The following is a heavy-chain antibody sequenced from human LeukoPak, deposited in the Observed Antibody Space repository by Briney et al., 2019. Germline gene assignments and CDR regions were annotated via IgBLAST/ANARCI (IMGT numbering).Heavy chain of an antibody. J-gene: IGHJ4*02. CDR3: ASLHYYDSSGYYPIDYFDY. CDR2: INPNSGGT. CDR1: GYTFTGYY. Sequence: GASVKVSCKASGYTFTGYYVHWVRQAPGQGLEWMGRINPNSGGTNYAQKFQGRVTMTRDTSISTAYMELSRLRSDDTAVYYCASLHYYDSSGYYPIDYFDYWGQGTLVTVSS. D-gene: IGHD3-22*01. V-gene: IGHV1-2*06.